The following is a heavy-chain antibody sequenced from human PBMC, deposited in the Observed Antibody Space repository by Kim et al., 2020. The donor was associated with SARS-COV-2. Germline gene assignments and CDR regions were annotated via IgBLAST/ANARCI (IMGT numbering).Heavy chain of an antibody. CDR3: ARGPPVTYYYDSSGYYYGDNWFDP. D-gene: IGHD3-22*01. V-gene: IGHV3-30*04. Sequence: GGSLRLSCAAAGFTFSIYAMHWVRQAPGKGLEWVAVISYDGSNKYYADAVKGRFTISRDNSKNTLYLQMNSLRAEDTAVYYCARGPPVTYYYDSSGYYYGDNWFDPWGQGTLVTVSS. J-gene: IGHJ5*02. CDR2: ISYDGSNK. CDR1: GFTFSIYA.